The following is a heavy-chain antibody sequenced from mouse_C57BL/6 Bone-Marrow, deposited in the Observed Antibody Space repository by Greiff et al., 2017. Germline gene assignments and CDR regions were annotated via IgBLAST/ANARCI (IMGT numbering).Heavy chain of an antibody. V-gene: IGHV1-18*01. Sequence: EVQLQQSGPELVKPGASVKIPCKASGYTFTDYNMDWVKQSHGKSLEWIGDINPNNGGTIYNQKFKGKATLTVDKSSSTAYMELRSLTSEDTAVYYWARRNYSNSGFAYWGQGTLVTVSA. D-gene: IGHD2-5*01. CDR1: GYTFTDYN. CDR3: ARRNYSNSGFAY. CDR2: INPNNGGT. J-gene: IGHJ3*01.